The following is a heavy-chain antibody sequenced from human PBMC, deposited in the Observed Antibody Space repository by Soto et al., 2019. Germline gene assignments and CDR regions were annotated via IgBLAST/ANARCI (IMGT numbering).Heavy chain of an antibody. CDR1: GGNISSYY. Sequence: SETLSLTCTVSGGNISSYYLSWIRQPPGKGLEWIGYIYYSGSTNYNPSLKSRVTISVDTSKNQFSLKLSSVTAADTAVYYCAKNYGNAFDIWGQGTMVTV. V-gene: IGHV4-59*01. CDR2: IYYSGST. J-gene: IGHJ3*02. CDR3: AKNYGNAFDI. D-gene: IGHD3-10*01.